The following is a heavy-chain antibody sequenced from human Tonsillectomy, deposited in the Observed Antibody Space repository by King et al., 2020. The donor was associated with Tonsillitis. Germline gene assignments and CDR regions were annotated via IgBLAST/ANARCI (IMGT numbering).Heavy chain of an antibody. CDR3: ARYEYIRSSIFDY. J-gene: IGHJ4*02. CDR2: INHSGTT. Sequence: VQLQQWGAGLLKPSETLSLTCAVYGGSFSDYYWSWIRQAPGKGLEWIGEINHSGTTNYNPSLKSRVSISVDTSKKQFSLGLRYVTAADTAVYYCARYEYIRSSIFDYWGQGTLVTVSS. CDR1: GGSFSDYY. V-gene: IGHV4-34*01. D-gene: IGHD6-6*01.